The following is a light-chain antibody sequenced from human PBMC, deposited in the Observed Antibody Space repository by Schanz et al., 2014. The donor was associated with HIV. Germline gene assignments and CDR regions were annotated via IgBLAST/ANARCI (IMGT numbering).Light chain of an antibody. Sequence: DIQMTQSPSSLSASVGGRVTITCRASQSISNYLNWYQQKPGKAPKLLISATSTLQRGVPSTFSGSGSGTHFTLTISDLRPEDFATYFCQQSYSIPLTFGGGTKVEIK. CDR1: QSISNY. CDR2: ATS. J-gene: IGKJ4*01. V-gene: IGKV1-39*01. CDR3: QQSYSIPLT.